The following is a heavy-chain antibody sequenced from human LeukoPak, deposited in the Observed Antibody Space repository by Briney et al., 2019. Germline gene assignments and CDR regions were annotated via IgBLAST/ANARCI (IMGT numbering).Heavy chain of an antibody. J-gene: IGHJ4*02. Sequence: GGSLRLSCAASGFTFSSYAMSWVRQAPEKGLEWVSAISGSGGSTYYADSVKGRFTISRDNSKNTLYLQMNSLRAEDTAVYYCAKDVTTGSVVVTAIFDYWGQGTLVTVSS. CDR2: ISGSGGST. CDR3: AKDVTTGSVVVTAIFDY. V-gene: IGHV3-23*01. D-gene: IGHD2-21*02. CDR1: GFTFSSYA.